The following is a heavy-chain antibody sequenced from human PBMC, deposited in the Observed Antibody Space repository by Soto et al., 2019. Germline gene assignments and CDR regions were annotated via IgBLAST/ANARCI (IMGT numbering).Heavy chain of an antibody. J-gene: IGHJ4*02. V-gene: IGHV3-23*01. Sequence: EVQLLESGGGLVQPGGSLRLSCAASGFTFSHFAMSWVRQAPGKGLEWVSTLSGGDDSTYYADSVKDRFTISRDNSKTTLYLQLKTLRAGDTAVYNCAKKYHFGSGPYLSYFDYWGQGTLVTVSS. CDR3: AKKYHFGSGPYLSYFDY. D-gene: IGHD3-10*01. CDR1: GFTFSHFA. CDR2: LSGGDDST.